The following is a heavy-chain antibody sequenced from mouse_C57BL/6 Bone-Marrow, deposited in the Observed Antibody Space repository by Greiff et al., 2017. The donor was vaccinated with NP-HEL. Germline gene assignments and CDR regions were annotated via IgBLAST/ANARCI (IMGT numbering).Heavy chain of an antibody. CDR1: GYAFSSSW. D-gene: IGHD1-1*01. J-gene: IGHJ1*03. V-gene: IGHV1-82*01. CDR2: IYPGDGDT. Sequence: QVQLKESGPELVKPGASVKISCKASGYAFSSSWMNWVKQRPGKGLEWIGRIYPGDGDTNYNGKFKGKATLTADKSSSTAYMQLSSLTSEDSAVYFCARFYYYGSSFYWYFDVWGTGTTVTVSS. CDR3: ARFYYYGSSFYWYFDV.